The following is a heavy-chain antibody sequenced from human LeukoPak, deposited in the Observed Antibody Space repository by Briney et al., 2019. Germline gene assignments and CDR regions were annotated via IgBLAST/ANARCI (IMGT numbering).Heavy chain of an antibody. CDR2: ISGNNGNT. CDR3: ARDGEVGATLGGAFYFWFDP. D-gene: IGHD1-26*01. J-gene: IGHJ5*02. V-gene: IGHV1-18*01. Sequence: ASVKVSCKASGYTFTTYGINWVRQAPGQGLEWMGWISGNNGNTRYAPKFRGRVTMTTDTSTSTAYMELRSLTSDDTAVYYCARDGEVGATLGGAFYFWFDPWGQGSLVTVSS. CDR1: GYTFTTYG.